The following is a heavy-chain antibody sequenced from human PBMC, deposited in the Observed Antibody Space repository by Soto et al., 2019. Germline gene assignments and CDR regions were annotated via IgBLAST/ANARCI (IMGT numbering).Heavy chain of an antibody. V-gene: IGHV3-23*01. Sequence: GGSLRLSCAASGFTFSSYAMSWVRQAPGKGLEWVSAISGSGGSKYYADSVKGGFTISRDNSKNTLYLQMNSLRAEDTAVYYCATAVFDYSVHFDYWGQGTLVTVSS. CDR3: ATAVFDYSVHFDY. D-gene: IGHD3-9*01. CDR2: ISGSGGSK. CDR1: GFTFSSYA. J-gene: IGHJ4*02.